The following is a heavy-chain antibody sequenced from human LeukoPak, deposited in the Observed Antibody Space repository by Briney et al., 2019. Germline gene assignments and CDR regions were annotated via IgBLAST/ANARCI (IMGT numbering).Heavy chain of an antibody. CDR2: INPADSDT. J-gene: IGHJ4*02. D-gene: IGHD1-26*01. CDR1: GYTFANYW. V-gene: IGHV5-51*01. Sequence: GESLKISCKGSGYTFANYWIAWVRQMPGQGLEWMGIINPADSDTRYSPSLPGQSLISVEKSIYTAYLHWDSLQPSDTAMYFCAIVTSISTRGTRNFHYWGQGTLVTVSS. CDR3: AIVTSISTRGTRNFHY.